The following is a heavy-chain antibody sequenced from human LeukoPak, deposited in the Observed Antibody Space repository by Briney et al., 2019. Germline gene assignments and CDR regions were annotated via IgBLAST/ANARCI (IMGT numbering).Heavy chain of an antibody. V-gene: IGHV4-34*01. J-gene: IGHJ5*02. CDR2: INHSGST. CDR1: GGSFSGYY. CDR3: ARRVGRWLQIGGWFDP. D-gene: IGHD5-24*01. Sequence: NTSETLSLTCAVYGGSFSGYYWSWIRQPPGKGLEWIGEINHSGSTNYNPSLKSRVTISVDTSKNQFSLKLSSVTAADTAVYYCARRVGRWLQIGGWFDPWGQGTLVTVSS.